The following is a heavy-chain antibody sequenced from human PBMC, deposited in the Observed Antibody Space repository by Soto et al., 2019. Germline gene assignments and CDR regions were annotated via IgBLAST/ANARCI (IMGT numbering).Heavy chain of an antibody. CDR3: ARGFSGRGPFDI. CDR1: GFTFNTYS. V-gene: IGHV3-48*02. D-gene: IGHD6-19*01. J-gene: IGHJ3*02. Sequence: WGSLRLSCAASGFTFNTYSINWFRQAPGKGLEWVSYISSTSSITYYADSAKGRFTISRDNAEYSLYLQMNSLRDEDTAVYYCARGFSGRGPFDIWGQGTMVTV. CDR2: ISSTSSIT.